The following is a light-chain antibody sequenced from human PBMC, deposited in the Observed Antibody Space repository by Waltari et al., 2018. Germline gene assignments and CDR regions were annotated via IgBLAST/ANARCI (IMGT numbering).Light chain of an antibody. V-gene: IGLV2-23*01. CDR2: EES. J-gene: IGLJ1*01. CDR3: CAHAGTSTYV. Sequence: QSALTQPASVSGSPGQSITISCTGTSSDVGGYNLVSWYPQHPGKAPKLMICEESKRPSGVSNRFSGSKTDTPASLTISGLQAEDEADYYCCAHAGTSTYVFGTGTKVTVL. CDR1: SSDVGGYNL.